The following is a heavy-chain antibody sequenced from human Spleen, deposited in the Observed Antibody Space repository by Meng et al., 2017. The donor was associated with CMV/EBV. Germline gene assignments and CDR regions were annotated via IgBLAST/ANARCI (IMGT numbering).Heavy chain of an antibody. J-gene: IGHJ4*02. CDR2: IYYSGST. CDR1: GGSIGSSSYN. CDR3: ARRFSSTSSFFDY. D-gene: IGHD2-2*01. Sequence: VSGGSIGSSSYNWGWIRQPPGKGLEWIGSIYYSGSTYYNPSLKSRVTISVDTSKNQFSLKLSSVTAADTAVYYCARRFSSTSSFFDYWGQGTLVTVSS. V-gene: IGHV4-39*01.